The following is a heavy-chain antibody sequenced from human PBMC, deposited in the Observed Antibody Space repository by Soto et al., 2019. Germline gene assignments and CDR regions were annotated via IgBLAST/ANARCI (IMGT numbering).Heavy chain of an antibody. J-gene: IGHJ4*02. CDR3: ATLERIVGGTWDY. CDR2: IRNRANSHTT. D-gene: IGHD1-26*01. Sequence: EVQLVESGGGLVQPGGSLRLSCAASGFTFSDHYMDWVRQSPGKGLEWVGRIRNRANSHTTVYAASVTGRFTISRDDSKNSVFLEMNSLKTEDTAVYYCATLERIVGGTWDYWGQGTLVTVSS. V-gene: IGHV3-72*01. CDR1: GFTFSDHY.